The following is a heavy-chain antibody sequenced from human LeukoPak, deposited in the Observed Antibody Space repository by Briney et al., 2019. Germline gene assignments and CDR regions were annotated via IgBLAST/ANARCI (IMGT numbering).Heavy chain of an antibody. CDR2: INPKSGAT. Sequence: ASVKVSCKASGYTFTDYYMHWVRQAPGQGLEWMGWINPKSGATKYAQEFQGRVAVTRDTSIRTADMELSSLRSDDTAVYYCATSYALGSYLFWGQGTLVTASS. V-gene: IGHV1-2*02. J-gene: IGHJ4*02. CDR1: GYTFTDYY. D-gene: IGHD3-10*01. CDR3: ATSYALGSYLF.